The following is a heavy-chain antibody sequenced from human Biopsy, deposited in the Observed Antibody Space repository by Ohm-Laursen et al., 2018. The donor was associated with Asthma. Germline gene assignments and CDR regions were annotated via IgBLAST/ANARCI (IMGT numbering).Heavy chain of an antibody. Sequence: GSLRLSCAASGFAVSRDHMFWVRQAPGKGLEWVSVIYIGGTSHTADSVRGRFTISRDYSKNTLYLQMHSLRAEDTAVYYCARGDSSNWSHYYFDYWGQGTPVTVSS. J-gene: IGHJ4*02. CDR3: ARGDSSNWSHYYFDY. D-gene: IGHD3-22*01. CDR1: GFAVSRDH. CDR2: IYIGGTS. V-gene: IGHV3-53*01.